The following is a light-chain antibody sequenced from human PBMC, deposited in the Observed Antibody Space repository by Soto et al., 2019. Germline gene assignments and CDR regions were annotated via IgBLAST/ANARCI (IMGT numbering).Light chain of an antibody. CDR1: SIGAGGD. CDR2: GNT. Sequence: QSVLTQPPSVSGAPGQRVTISCTGNSIGAGGDVHWYQQLPGTAPKLLIYGNTNRPAGVPDRFSGSKSGSSASLAITGLQAEEEADYYCQSNRLSGSLFGGGTKLTVL. CDR3: QSNRLSGSL. V-gene: IGLV1-40*01. J-gene: IGLJ3*02.